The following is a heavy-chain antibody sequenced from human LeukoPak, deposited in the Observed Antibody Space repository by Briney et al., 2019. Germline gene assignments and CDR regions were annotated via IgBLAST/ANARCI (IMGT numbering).Heavy chain of an antibody. CDR3: VRTPPNWGADF. J-gene: IGHJ4*02. V-gene: IGHV1-8*01. CDR1: GYTFTSYD. CDR2: MSPNSGNT. Sequence: ASVKVSCRASGYTFTSYDINWMRQATGQGLEWMGWMSPNSGNTGYAQKFQGRVTMTRDTSTGTAYLELSSLRSEDSAVYYCVRTPPNWGADFWGQGTLVTVSS. D-gene: IGHD7-27*01.